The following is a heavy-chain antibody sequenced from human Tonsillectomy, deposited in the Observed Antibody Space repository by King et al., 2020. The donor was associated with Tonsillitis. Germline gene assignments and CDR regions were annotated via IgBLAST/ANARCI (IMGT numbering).Heavy chain of an antibody. CDR2: ISGSGGST. Sequence: VQLVESGGGLVQPGGSLRLSCAASGFTFSSYAMSWVRQAPGKGLEWVSAISGSGGSTYYADSVKGRFTISRDNSKNTLYLQMNSLRAEDTAVYYCAKVPPLGQYYGSGSQGYYFDYWGQGTLVPVPP. D-gene: IGHD3-10*01. J-gene: IGHJ4*02. CDR3: AKVPPLGQYYGSGSQGYYFDY. CDR1: GFTFSSYA. V-gene: IGHV3-23*04.